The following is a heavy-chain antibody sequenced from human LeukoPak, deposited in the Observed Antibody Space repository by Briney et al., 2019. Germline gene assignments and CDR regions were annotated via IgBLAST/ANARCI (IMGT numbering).Heavy chain of an antibody. CDR2: VNLQGST. CDR1: GGSFTSTNY. V-gene: IGHV4-4*02. CDR3: AREGGPYRPLDY. J-gene: IGHJ4*02. Sequence: SGTLSLTCGVSGGSFTSTNYWTWVRQPPGKGLEWIGEVNLQGSTNYNPSLMGRVAISVDTSENHISLQLTSVTAADTAVYYCAREGGPYRPLDYSGQGALVTVSS.